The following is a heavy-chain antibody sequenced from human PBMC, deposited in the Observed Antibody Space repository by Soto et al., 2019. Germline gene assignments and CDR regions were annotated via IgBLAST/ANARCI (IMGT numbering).Heavy chain of an antibody. Sequence: GASVKVSCKASEGTFSSYAISWVRQAPGQGLEWMGGIIPYIGTTNFVQKFQGRVTMTTDASTSTAYMVLRSLRSDDTAVYFCARAPAVASGVWFGELFVCWGQGTLVTVSS. CDR3: ARAPAVASGVWFGELFVC. CDR2: IIPYIGTT. CDR1: EGTFSSYA. V-gene: IGHV1-69*05. J-gene: IGHJ4*02. D-gene: IGHD3-10*01.